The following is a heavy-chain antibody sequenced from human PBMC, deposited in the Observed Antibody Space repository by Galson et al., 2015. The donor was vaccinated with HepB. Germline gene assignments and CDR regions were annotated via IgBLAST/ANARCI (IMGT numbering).Heavy chain of an antibody. D-gene: IGHD4-17*01. V-gene: IGHV3-64D*06. CDR1: GFTFSSYA. Sequence: SLRLACAASGFTFSSYAMHWVRQAPGKGLEYVSAISSNGGSTYYADSVKGRFTISRDNSKNTLYLQMSSLRAEDTAVYYCVKTYYGDYYFDYWGQGTLVTVSS. CDR2: ISSNGGST. CDR3: VKTYYGDYYFDY. J-gene: IGHJ4*02.